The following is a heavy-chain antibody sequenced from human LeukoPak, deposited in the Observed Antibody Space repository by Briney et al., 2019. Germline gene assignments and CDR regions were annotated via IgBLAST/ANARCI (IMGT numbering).Heavy chain of an antibody. V-gene: IGHV3-23*01. CDR1: GFTFSSYA. CDR2: ISGSGGST. CDR3: AKDSHLMITFGGVIVTHFDY. J-gene: IGHJ4*02. Sequence: GGSLRLSCAASGFTFSSYAMSWVRQAPGKGLEWVSGISGSGGSTYYADSVKGRFTISRDNSKNTLYLQMNSLRAEDTAVYYCAKDSHLMITFGGVIVTHFDYWGQGTLVTVSS. D-gene: IGHD3-16*02.